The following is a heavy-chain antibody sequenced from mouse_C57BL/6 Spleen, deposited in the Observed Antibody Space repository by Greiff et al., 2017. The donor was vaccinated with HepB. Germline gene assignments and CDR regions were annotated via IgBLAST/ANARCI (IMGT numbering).Heavy chain of an antibody. CDR3: ARGGSYAMDY. CDR2: IRNKANGYTT. V-gene: IGHV7-3*01. Sequence: DVQLVESGGGLVQPGGSLSLSCAASGFTFTDYYMSWVRQPPGKALEWLGFIRNKANGYTTEYSASVKGRFTISRDNSQSILYLQMNALRAEDSATYYCARGGSYAMDYWGQGTSVTVSS. J-gene: IGHJ4*01. CDR1: GFTFTDYY.